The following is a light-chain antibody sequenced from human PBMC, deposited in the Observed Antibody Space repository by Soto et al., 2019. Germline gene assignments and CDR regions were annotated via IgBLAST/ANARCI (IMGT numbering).Light chain of an antibody. CDR1: QSVSSY. Sequence: EIVLTQSPATLSLSPGERATLSCRASQSVSSYLAWYQQKPGQAPRLLMYGATSRATGIPDRFSGSGSGTDFTLTISRLEPEDFAVYYCHQYGSSPATFGQGTKVDIK. J-gene: IGKJ1*01. CDR3: HQYGSSPAT. CDR2: GAT. V-gene: IGKV3-20*01.